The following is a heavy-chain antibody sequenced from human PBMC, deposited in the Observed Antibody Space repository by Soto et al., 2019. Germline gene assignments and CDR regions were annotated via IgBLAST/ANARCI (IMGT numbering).Heavy chain of an antibody. CDR2: ISFDGNNK. V-gene: IGHV3-30*18. CDR1: GFIFNDYG. D-gene: IGHD5-18*01. Sequence: QVKLVESGGGVVQPGRSLRLSCEASGFIFNDYGMHWLRQAPGKGLDWVAVISFDGNNKYYAQSVKGRFTISRDNSKNTLFLHMDSLRREDTAVYHCVKGDLDTAVVNSPDAFDFWGQGTMVTVSS. J-gene: IGHJ3*01. CDR3: VKGDLDTAVVNSPDAFDF.